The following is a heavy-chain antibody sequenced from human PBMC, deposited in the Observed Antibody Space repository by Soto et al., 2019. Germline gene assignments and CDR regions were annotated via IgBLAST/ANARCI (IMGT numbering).Heavy chain of an antibody. CDR1: GFTVSNLY. CDR3: ARDTLGGAYDFLH. CDR2: ISSGGST. J-gene: IGHJ4*02. V-gene: IGHV3-66*01. Sequence: EVQLVESGGGLVQPGGSLRLSCAASGFTVSNLYMTWVRQAPGKGLQWVAVISSGGSTYYADSVKGRFTISRDNSKNTLYLEMHSLRAEDTAVYYCARDTLGGAYDFLHGGQGTLVTVSS. D-gene: IGHD3-3*01.